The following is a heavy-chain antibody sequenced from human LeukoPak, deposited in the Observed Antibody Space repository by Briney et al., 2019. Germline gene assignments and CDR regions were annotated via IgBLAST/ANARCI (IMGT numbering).Heavy chain of an antibody. D-gene: IGHD6-6*01. CDR2: ISGSGNYI. CDR3: AKDESMDY. J-gene: IGHJ4*02. V-gene: IGHV3-21*01. CDR1: GFTFSSYS. Sequence: PGGSLRLSCAASGFTFSSYSMTWIRQAPGKGLEWVSSISGSGNYINYADSVKGRFTISSDNAKKFLYLQMNSLRAEDTAVYYCAKDESMDYWGQGTLVTVSS.